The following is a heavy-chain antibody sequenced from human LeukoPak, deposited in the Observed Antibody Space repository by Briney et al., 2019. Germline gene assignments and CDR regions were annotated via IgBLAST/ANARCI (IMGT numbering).Heavy chain of an antibody. CDR1: GDSVSSNSAA. CDR2: TYYRSKWYN. D-gene: IGHD1-26*01. Sequence: SQTLSLTCAISGDSVSSNSAAWNWLRQSPSRGLEWLGRTYYRSKWYNDYAVSVKSRITINPDTSKNQFSLQLNSVTPEDTAVYYCASDVVGATSKFDYWGQGTLVTVSS. V-gene: IGHV6-1*01. J-gene: IGHJ4*02. CDR3: ASDVVGATSKFDY.